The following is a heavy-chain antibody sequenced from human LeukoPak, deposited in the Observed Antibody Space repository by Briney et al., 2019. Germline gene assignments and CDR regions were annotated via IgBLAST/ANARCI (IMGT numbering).Heavy chain of an antibody. CDR3: ARVWRGGLDRYYYYYYMDV. J-gene: IGHJ6*03. CDR2: IYTSGST. CDR1: GGSISSYY. D-gene: IGHD1-1*01. Sequence: SETLSLTCTVSGGSISSYYWSWIRQPAGKGLEWIGRIYTSGSTNYDPSLKSRVTMSVDTSKNQFSLKLSSVTAADTAVYYCARVWRGGLDRYYYYYYMDVWGKGTTVTVSS. V-gene: IGHV4-4*07.